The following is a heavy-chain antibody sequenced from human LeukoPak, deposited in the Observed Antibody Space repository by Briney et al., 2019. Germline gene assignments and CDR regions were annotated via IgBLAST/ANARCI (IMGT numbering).Heavy chain of an antibody. CDR1: GGSFSGYY. CDR3: ARETPFNWLDP. J-gene: IGHJ5*02. V-gene: IGHV4-4*07. CDR2: IYTSGST. Sequence: PSETLSLTCAVYGGSFSGYYWSWIRQPAGKGLEWIGRIYTSGSTNYNPSLKSRATMSVDTSKNQFSLKLSSVTAADTAVYYCARETPFNWLDPWGQGTLVTVSS.